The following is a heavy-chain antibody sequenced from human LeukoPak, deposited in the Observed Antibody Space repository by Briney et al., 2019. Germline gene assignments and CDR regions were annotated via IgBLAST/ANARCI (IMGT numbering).Heavy chain of an antibody. D-gene: IGHD3-22*01. V-gene: IGHV3-23*01. J-gene: IGHJ1*01. Sequence: GGSLRLSCAASGFTFSSYAMSWVRQAPGKGLEWVSAISGSGGSTYYADPVKGRFTISRDNSKNTLYLQMNSLRAEDTAVYYCAKVGHYYDSSGYIQYFQHWGQGTLVTVSS. CDR1: GFTFSSYA. CDR3: AKVGHYYDSSGYIQYFQH. CDR2: ISGSGGST.